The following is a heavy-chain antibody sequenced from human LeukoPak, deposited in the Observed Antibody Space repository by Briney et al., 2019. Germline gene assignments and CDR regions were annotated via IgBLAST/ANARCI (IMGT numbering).Heavy chain of an antibody. CDR2: ITAYNGNT. J-gene: IGHJ4*02. CDR3: ARGTSGGLRLGY. CDR1: GYTFTSYG. Sequence: ASVKVSCKASGYTFTSYGISWVRQAPGQGLEWMGWITAYNGNTNYAQKLQGRVTMTTDTSTSTAYMELRSLKSDETAVYYCARGTSGGLRLGYWGQGTLVTVSS. D-gene: IGHD3-10*01. V-gene: IGHV1-18*01.